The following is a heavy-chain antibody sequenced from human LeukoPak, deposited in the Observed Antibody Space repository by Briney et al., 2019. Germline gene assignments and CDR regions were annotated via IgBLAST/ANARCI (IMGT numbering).Heavy chain of an antibody. Sequence: GGSLRLSCAASGFTFSNAWMSWVRQAPGKGLEWVGRIKSKTDGGTTDYAAPVKGRFTISRDDSKSTLYLQMNSLKTEDTAVYYCTTTPGYITMVRGVFGDYFDYWGQGTLVTVPS. CDR3: TTTPGYITMVRGVFGDYFDY. J-gene: IGHJ4*02. CDR2: IKSKTDGGTT. CDR1: GFTFSNAW. V-gene: IGHV3-15*01. D-gene: IGHD3-10*01.